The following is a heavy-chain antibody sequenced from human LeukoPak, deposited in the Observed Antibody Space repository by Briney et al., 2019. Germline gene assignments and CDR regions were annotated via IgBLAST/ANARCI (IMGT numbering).Heavy chain of an antibody. J-gene: IGHJ6*02. Sequence: PGGSLRLSCAASGFTFSSYAMSWVRQAPGKGLEWVSAISGRGGSTYYADSVKGRFTISRDNSKNTLYLQMNSLRAEDTAVYYCAKESSSGYPHYYYYGMDVWGQGTTVTVPS. V-gene: IGHV3-23*01. CDR2: ISGRGGST. D-gene: IGHD3-22*01. CDR3: AKESSSGYPHYYYYGMDV. CDR1: GFTFSSYA.